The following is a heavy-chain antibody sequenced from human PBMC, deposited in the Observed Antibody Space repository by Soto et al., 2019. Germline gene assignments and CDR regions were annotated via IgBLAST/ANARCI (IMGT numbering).Heavy chain of an antibody. CDR2: IYYSGST. J-gene: IGHJ2*01. CDR3: ARDLRGKMATIDYWYFDL. CDR1: GGSISSGGYY. D-gene: IGHD5-12*01. Sequence: QVQLQESGPGLVKPSQTLSLTCTVSGGSISSGGYYWSWIRQHPGKGLEWIGYIYYSGSTYYNPSLKRRVTIAVDTSKNRFSLKLSSVTAADTAVYYCARDLRGKMATIDYWYFDLWGRGTLVTVPS. V-gene: IGHV4-31*03.